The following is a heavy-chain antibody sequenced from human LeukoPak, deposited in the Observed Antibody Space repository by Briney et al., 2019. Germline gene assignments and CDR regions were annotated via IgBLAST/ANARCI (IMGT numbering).Heavy chain of an antibody. D-gene: IGHD3-10*01. Sequence: SETLSLTCSVSGGSISGSSYYWGWIRQPPGKGLEWIGSIYYSRSTYYNPSLKSRVTTSVDTSKNQFSLKLSSVTAADTAVYYCARHADSGFGQLAFDYWGQGTLVTVSS. V-gene: IGHV4-39*01. CDR3: ARHADSGFGQLAFDY. J-gene: IGHJ4*02. CDR1: GGSISGSSYY. CDR2: IYYSRST.